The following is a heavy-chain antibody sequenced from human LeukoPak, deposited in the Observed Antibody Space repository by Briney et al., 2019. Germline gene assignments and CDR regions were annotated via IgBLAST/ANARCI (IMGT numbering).Heavy chain of an antibody. J-gene: IGHJ4*02. CDR1: GYTFTRYY. V-gene: IGHV1-2*02. D-gene: IGHD3-10*01. CDR3: ARAPHYYGSGSYFLRD. Sequence: ASVKVSCKASGYTFTRYYMHWVRQAPGQGLEWMGWINPNSGGTNYAQKFQGRVTMTRDTSISTAYMELSRLRSDDTAVYYCARAPHYYGSGSYFLRDWGQGTLVTVSS. CDR2: INPNSGGT.